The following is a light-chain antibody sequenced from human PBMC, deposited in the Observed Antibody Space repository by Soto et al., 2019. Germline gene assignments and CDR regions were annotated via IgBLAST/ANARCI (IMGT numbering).Light chain of an antibody. V-gene: IGLV2-23*01. J-gene: IGLJ1*01. Sequence: QSVLTQPASVSGSLGQSITISCTGTTSDVGGYNYVSWYQQHPGKAPILMIYEGSKRPSGVSNRFSGSKSGNTASLTIFGLQAEDEADYYCCSYAGSSSYVFGTGTKVTV. CDR1: TSDVGGYNY. CDR2: EGS. CDR3: CSYAGSSSYV.